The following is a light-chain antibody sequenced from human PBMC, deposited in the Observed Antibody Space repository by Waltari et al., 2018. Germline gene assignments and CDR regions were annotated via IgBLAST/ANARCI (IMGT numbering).Light chain of an antibody. Sequence: GSPGQSVSISCTGSNSEVGGYNYVSWYQQYPGRAPKMLIYDVNKRSSGVPDRFSGSKVGNTASLTISGLLPEDEADYYCCSFVGSYTSVFGGGTKVTVL. V-gene: IGLV2-11*01. CDR1: NSEVGGYNY. CDR3: CSFVGSYTSV. J-gene: IGLJ2*01. CDR2: DVN.